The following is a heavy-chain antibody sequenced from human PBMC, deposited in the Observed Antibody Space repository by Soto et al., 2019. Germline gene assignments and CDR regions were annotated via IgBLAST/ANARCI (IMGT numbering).Heavy chain of an antibody. CDR3: ASIPRPYYDSSGYYPQVQLEY. J-gene: IGHJ4*02. D-gene: IGHD3-22*01. V-gene: IGHV3-30-3*01. CDR2: ISYDGSNK. Sequence: SLKISCPASVFTFSSYAIRCVRASPVKVLDWLAVISYDGSNKYYADSVKGRFTISRDNSKNTLYLQMNSLRAEDTAVYYCASIPRPYYDSSGYYPQVQLEYWGQGTLVTVSS. CDR1: VFTFSSYA.